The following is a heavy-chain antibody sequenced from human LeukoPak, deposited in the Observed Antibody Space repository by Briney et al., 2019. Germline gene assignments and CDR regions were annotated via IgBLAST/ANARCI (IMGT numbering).Heavy chain of an antibody. Sequence: SETLSLTCAVYGGSFSGYYWSWTRQPPGMGLEWIGEINHSGSTNYNPSLKSRVTISVDTSKNQFSLKPSSVTAADTAVYYCASFGGRYQLLKYRNWFDPWGQGTLVTVSS. CDR3: ASFGGRYQLLKYRNWFDP. D-gene: IGHD2-2*01. CDR1: GGSFSGYY. V-gene: IGHV4-34*01. CDR2: INHSGST. J-gene: IGHJ5*02.